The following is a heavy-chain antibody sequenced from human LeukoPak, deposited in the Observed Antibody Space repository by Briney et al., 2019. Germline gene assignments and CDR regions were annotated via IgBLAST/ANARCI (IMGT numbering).Heavy chain of an antibody. D-gene: IGHD1-26*01. V-gene: IGHV7-4-1*02. J-gene: IGHJ6*03. CDR3: ARGWELVNQDLYYYYMDV. Sequence: ASVKVSCKASGYTFTSYGISWVRQAPGQGLEGMGWINTNTGNPTYAQGFTGRFVFSLDTPVSTAYLQISSLKAEDTAVYYCARGWELVNQDLYYYYMDVWGKGTTVTVSS. CDR2: INTNTGNP. CDR1: GYTFTSYG.